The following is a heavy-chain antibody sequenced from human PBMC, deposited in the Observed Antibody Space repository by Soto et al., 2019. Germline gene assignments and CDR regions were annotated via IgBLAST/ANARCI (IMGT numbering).Heavy chain of an antibody. CDR2: ISGYNGNT. CDR3: ARAPSGYYSPFDY. D-gene: IGHD3-22*01. CDR1: GYTFTSHG. Sequence: QVQVVHSGGEVKKPGASVKLSCKGSGYTFTSHGVSWVRQAPGQGLEWMGWISGYNGNTKYAQKFQGRVTMTTDMSTSTAYMELKSLRSDDTAVYYCARAPSGYYSPFDYWGQGTLVTVSS. J-gene: IGHJ4*02. V-gene: IGHV1-18*01.